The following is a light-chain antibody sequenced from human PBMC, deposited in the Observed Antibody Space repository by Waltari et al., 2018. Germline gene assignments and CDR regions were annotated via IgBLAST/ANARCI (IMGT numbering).Light chain of an antibody. CDR1: QGVRND. CDR3: LQYNIYPHT. J-gene: IGKJ2*01. CDR2: AAS. V-gene: IGKV1-17*01. Sequence: DIQMTQSPSSLSASVGDRVTSTCRASQGVRNDLGWYQQKQGKAPKRLIFAASNLQSGVPSSCSGRGSGTEGTLTIRSLQPEDFATYYCLQYNIYPHTFGRGTKLEI.